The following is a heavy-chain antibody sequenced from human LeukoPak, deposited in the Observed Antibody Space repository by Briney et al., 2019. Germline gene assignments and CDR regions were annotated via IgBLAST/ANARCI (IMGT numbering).Heavy chain of an antibody. Sequence: PGRSLRLSCAASGFTFSSYGMHWVRQAPGKGLEWVAFISYDGSNKYYADSIKGRFTISRENSKNTLHLQMNSLRAEDTAVYYCAKDHYYYGSGIYFMHYFDYWGQGTLVTVSS. J-gene: IGHJ4*02. CDR1: GFTFSSYG. CDR3: AKDHYYYGSGIYFMHYFDY. D-gene: IGHD3-10*01. CDR2: ISYDGSNK. V-gene: IGHV3-30*18.